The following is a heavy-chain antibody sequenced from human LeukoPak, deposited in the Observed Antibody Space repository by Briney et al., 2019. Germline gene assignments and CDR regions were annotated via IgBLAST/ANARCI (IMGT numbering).Heavy chain of an antibody. CDR1: GGSFSGYY. V-gene: IGHV4-34*01. CDR2: INHSGST. CDR3: ARGPLRAIFGVVLDY. Sequence: SETLSLTCAVYGGSFSGYYWSWIRQPPGKGLEWIGEINHSGSTNYNPSLESRVTISVDTSKNQFSLKLSSVTAADTAVYYCARGPLRAIFGVVLDYWGQGTLVTVSS. D-gene: IGHD3-3*01. J-gene: IGHJ4*02.